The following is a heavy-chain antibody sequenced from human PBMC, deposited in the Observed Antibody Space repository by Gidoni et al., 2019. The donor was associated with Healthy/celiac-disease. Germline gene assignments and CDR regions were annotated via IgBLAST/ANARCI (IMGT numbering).Heavy chain of an antibody. Sequence: QVQLQQWGAGLLKPSETLSLTCAVYGGSFSGYYWSWIRQPPGKGLEWIGEINHSGSTNYNPSLKSRVTISVDTSKNQFSLKLSSVTAADTAVYYCARGPYYYGSGSYYDYWGQGTLVTVSS. J-gene: IGHJ4*02. D-gene: IGHD3-10*01. CDR1: GGSFSGYY. CDR3: ARGPYYYGSGSYYDY. CDR2: INHSGST. V-gene: IGHV4-34*01.